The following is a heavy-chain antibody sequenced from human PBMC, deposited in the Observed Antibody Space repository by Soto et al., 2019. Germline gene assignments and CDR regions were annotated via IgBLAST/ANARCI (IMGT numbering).Heavy chain of an antibody. J-gene: IGHJ5*02. CDR1: GFTVSSNY. CDR3: ARAAGSYSSSSWGPGWFDP. CDR2: IYSGGST. D-gene: IGHD6-6*01. Sequence: SGGSLRLSCAASGFTVSSNYMSWVRQAPGKGLEWVPVIYSGGSTYYADSVKGRFTISRDNSKNTLYLQMNSLRAEDTAVYYCARAAGSYSSSSWGPGWFDPWGQRTLVTVSS. V-gene: IGHV3-53*01.